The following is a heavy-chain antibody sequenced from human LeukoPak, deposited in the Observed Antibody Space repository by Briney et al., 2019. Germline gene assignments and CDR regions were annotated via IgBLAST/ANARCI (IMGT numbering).Heavy chain of an antibody. D-gene: IGHD3-22*01. CDR3: ARDRVDSSGYYYYYGIDV. CDR2: LYTSGST. Sequence: SETLSLTCTVSGGSISTYSWSWIRQPAGKGLEWIGRLYTSGSTNYNPSLKSRPTMSADTSKNQFSLNLRSVTAADTAIYYCARDRVDSSGYYYYYGIDVWGQGTAVTVSS. J-gene: IGHJ6*02. CDR1: GGSISTYS. V-gene: IGHV4-4*07.